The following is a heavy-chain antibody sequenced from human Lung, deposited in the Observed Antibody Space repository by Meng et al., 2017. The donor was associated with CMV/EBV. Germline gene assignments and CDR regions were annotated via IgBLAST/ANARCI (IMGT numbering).Heavy chain of an antibody. J-gene: IGHJ4*02. CDR3: ARGRYFDWLLSEQNGSELLGY. CDR1: GFTFGGYD. V-gene: IGHV3-13*01. D-gene: IGHD3-9*01. CDR2: IGTAGDT. Sequence: SXAASGFTFGGYDMHWVRQAKGKGLEWVSVIGTAGDTYYPGSVRGRFTISRENAKNSIYLQMNSLRAGDTAVYYCARGRYFDWLLSEQNGSELLGYXGRGXLVTVS.